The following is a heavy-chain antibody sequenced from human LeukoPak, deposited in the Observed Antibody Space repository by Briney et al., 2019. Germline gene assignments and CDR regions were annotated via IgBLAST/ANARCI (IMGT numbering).Heavy chain of an antibody. V-gene: IGHV4-34*01. CDR2: INHSGRT. CDR3: ARHLSSGMDV. Sequence: SETLSLTCAVYGGSFSGHYWIWIRQPPGKGLEWIGEINHSGRTDYNPSLKSRVTISEDTSKNQFSLKLSSVTAADTAVYYCARHLSSGMDVWGQGTTVTVSS. J-gene: IGHJ6*02. D-gene: IGHD2/OR15-2a*01. CDR1: GGSFSGHY.